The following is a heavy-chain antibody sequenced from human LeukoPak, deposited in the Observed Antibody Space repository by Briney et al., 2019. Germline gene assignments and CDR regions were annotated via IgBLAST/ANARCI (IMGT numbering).Heavy chain of an antibody. D-gene: IGHD2-15*01. J-gene: IGHJ5*02. CDR3: TKTQGYYDA. V-gene: IGHV3-23*01. Sequence: GGSLRLSCVASGFTFSNYAMSWVRQAPGKGLELVSGIYGSDDKTVYGDAVKGRFTISRDNSKNTLYLQMNSLRADDTAVYYCTKTQGYYDAWGQGALVTVSS. CDR1: GFTFSNYA. CDR2: IYGSDDKT.